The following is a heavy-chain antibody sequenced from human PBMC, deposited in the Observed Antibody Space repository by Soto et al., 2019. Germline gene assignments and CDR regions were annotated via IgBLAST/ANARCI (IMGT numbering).Heavy chain of an antibody. V-gene: IGHV1-2*02. D-gene: IGHD6-13*01. CDR1: GYTFTDFY. CDR3: ARDVKISAAGTWWFDP. CDR2: INPNSGVT. Sequence: ASVKVSCKASGYTFTDFYMHWARQAPGQGLEWMGWINPNSGVTNSVQKFQGRLTMTRDTSISTAYMELSRLRSDDTAVYYCARDVKISAAGTWWFDPWGQGTLVTVSS. J-gene: IGHJ5*02.